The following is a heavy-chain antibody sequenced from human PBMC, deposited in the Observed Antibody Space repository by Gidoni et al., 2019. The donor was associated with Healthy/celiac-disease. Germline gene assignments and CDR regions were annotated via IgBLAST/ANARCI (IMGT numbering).Heavy chain of an antibody. Sequence: QVQLQESGPGLVKPSETLSLTCTVTGGSISSYYWSWIRQPAGKGLEWIGRIYTSGSTNYNPSLKSRGTMSVDTSKNQFSLKLSSVTAADTAVYYCAREALSGSYMGHFDYWGQGTLVTVSS. CDR2: IYTSGST. D-gene: IGHD1-26*01. CDR1: GGSISSYY. J-gene: IGHJ4*02. CDR3: AREALSGSYMGHFDY. V-gene: IGHV4-4*07.